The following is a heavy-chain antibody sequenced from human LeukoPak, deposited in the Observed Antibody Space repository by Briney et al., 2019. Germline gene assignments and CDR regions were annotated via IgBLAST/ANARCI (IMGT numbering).Heavy chain of an antibody. V-gene: IGHV1-2*02. D-gene: IGHD1-1*01. CDR2: INPNSGGT. CDR1: GGTFSSYA. J-gene: IGHJ5*02. CDR3: AREPTGTTSADP. Sequence: GSSVKVSCKASGGTFSSYAISWVRQAPGQGLEWMGWINPNSGGTNYAQKFQGRVTMTRDTSISTAYMELSRLRSDDTAVYYCAREPTGTTSADPWGQGTLVTVSS.